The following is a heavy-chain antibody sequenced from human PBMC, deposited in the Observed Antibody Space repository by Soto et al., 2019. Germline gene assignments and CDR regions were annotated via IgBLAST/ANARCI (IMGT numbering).Heavy chain of an antibody. CDR3: ARHHTQYQLPASAFDI. CDR2: IIPIFGTA. Sequence: SVKVSCKASGGTFSSYAISWVRQAPGQGLEWMGGIIPIFGTANYAQKFQGRVTITADESTSTAYMELSSLRSEDTAVYYCARHHTQYQLPASAFDIWGQGTMVTVS. D-gene: IGHD2-2*01. V-gene: IGHV1-69*13. CDR1: GGTFSSYA. J-gene: IGHJ3*02.